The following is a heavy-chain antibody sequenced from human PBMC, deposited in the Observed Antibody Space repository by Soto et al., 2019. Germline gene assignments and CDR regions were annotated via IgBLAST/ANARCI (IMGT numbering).Heavy chain of an antibody. J-gene: IGHJ4*02. V-gene: IGHV3-48*02. Sequence: PGGSLRLSCAASGFTFSSHSINWVRQAPGNGLEWVSYISGSGATKYYADSVKGRFTISRDNARNSLYLQMSSLSDEDTAVYYCARAIRGFSYVVDYWGQGTLVTVSS. CDR1: GFTFSSHS. D-gene: IGHD5-18*01. CDR3: ARAIRGFSYVVDY. CDR2: ISGSGATK.